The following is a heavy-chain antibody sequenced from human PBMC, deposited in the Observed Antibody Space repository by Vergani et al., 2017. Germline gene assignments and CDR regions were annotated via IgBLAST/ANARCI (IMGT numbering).Heavy chain of an antibody. D-gene: IGHD3-22*01. CDR3: ARSSEDSSGYWISCFDY. CDR1: GFTFDDYA. CDR2: ISWNSGSI. Sequence: EVQLVESGGGLVQPGRSLRLSCAASGFTFDDYAMHWVRQAPGKGLEWVSGISWNSGSIGYADSVKGRFTISRDNAKNSLYLQMNSLRAEDTAVYYCARSSEDSSGYWISCFDYWGQGTLVTVSS. J-gene: IGHJ4*02. V-gene: IGHV3-9*01.